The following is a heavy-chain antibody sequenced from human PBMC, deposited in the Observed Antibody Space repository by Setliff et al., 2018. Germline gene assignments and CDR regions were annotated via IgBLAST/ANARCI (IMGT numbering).Heavy chain of an antibody. V-gene: IGHV7-4-1*02. J-gene: IGHJ6*03. CDR3: ARASRFGTIVYKGYYYMDV. Sequence: ASVKVSCKTSGYTFTTYAISWMRQAPGQGLEWMGWINTNTGNPSYAQDFTGRFVFSLDTSVSTAYPQISSLKAEDTAVYYCARASRFGTIVYKGYYYMDVWGKGTTVTVS. CDR1: GYTFTTYA. D-gene: IGHD3-10*01. CDR2: INTNTGNP.